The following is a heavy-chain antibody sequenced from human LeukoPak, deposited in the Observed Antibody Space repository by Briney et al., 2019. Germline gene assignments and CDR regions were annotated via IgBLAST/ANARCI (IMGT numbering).Heavy chain of an antibody. J-gene: IGHJ4*02. V-gene: IGHV4-39*01. CDR2: IYYSGST. CDR3: ARLNIRDNWNFEDY. CDR1: GGSISSSSFF. Sequence: SETLSLTCTVSGGSISSSSFFWGWIRQPPGKGLEWIGNIYYSGSTYYNPSLKRRVTISIDTSKSQFSLKLRSVTAADTAMYYCARLNIRDNWNFEDYWGQGTLVTVSS. D-gene: IGHD1-7*01.